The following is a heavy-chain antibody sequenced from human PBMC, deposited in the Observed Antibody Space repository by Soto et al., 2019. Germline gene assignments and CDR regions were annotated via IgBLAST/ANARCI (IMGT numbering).Heavy chain of an antibody. CDR2: IIPIFGTA. J-gene: IGHJ4*02. CDR3: ARDARPYYYASSGYDSFDY. D-gene: IGHD3-22*01. V-gene: IGHV1-69*01. Sequence: QVQLVQSGAEVKKPGSSVKVSCKASGGTFSSYAISWVRQAPGQGLEWMGGIIPIFGTANYAQKFQGRVTITADESTSTAYMELSSLRSEDTAVYYCARDARPYYYASSGYDSFDYWGEGTLVTVSS. CDR1: GGTFSSYA.